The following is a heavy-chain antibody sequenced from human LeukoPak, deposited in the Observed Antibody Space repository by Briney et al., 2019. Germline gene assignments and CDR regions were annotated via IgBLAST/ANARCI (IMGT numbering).Heavy chain of an antibody. D-gene: IGHD6-25*01. CDR3: AKQRLDDIAGAFDI. V-gene: IGHV3-30*04. Sequence: PGGSLRLSCAASGFTFSSYAMHWVRQAPGKGLEWVAVISYDGSNKYYADSVKGRFTISRDNSKNTLYLQMNSLRAEDTAVYYCAKQRLDDIAGAFDIWGQGTMVTVSS. CDR1: GFTFSSYA. CDR2: ISYDGSNK. J-gene: IGHJ3*02.